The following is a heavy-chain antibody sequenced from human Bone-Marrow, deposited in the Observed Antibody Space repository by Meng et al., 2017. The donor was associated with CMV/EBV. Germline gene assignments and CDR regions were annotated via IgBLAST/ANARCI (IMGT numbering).Heavy chain of an antibody. D-gene: IGHD2-21*02. Sequence: ASVKVSCKASGYTFTSFDINWVRQATGQGLEWMGWINPKTGGTYYAQKFQGSVTMTRDTSISTAYMDLTGLTSDDTAIYYCARAALGTALLNYWGQGTLVTVSS. J-gene: IGHJ4*02. CDR2: INPKTGGT. CDR3: ARAALGTALLNY. V-gene: IGHV1-2*02. CDR1: GYTFTSFD.